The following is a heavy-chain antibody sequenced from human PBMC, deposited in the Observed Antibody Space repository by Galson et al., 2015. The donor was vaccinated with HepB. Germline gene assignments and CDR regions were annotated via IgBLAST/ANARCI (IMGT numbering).Heavy chain of an antibody. J-gene: IGHJ4*02. CDR1: GGSMSQYY. CDR3: ARAPSKVYLDL. CDR2: IYSSGKA. D-gene: IGHD4-11*01. Sequence: TLSLTCTVSGGSMSQYYWSWIRQPAGKGPEWIGRIYSSGKANYSPSLQSRVTMSLETSKNQFSLKLNSVTAADTAVYYCARAPSKVYLDLWGQGTPVTVAS. V-gene: IGHV4-4*07.